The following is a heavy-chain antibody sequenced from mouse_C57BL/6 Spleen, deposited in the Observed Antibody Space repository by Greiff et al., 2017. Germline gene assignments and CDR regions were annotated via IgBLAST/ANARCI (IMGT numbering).Heavy chain of an antibody. D-gene: IGHD1-1*01. J-gene: IGHJ1*03. Sequence: QVHVKQSGAELVRPGTSVKMSCKASGYTFTNYWIGWAKQRPGHGLEWIGDIYPGGGYTNYNEKFKGKATLTADKSSSTAYMQFSSLTSEDSAIYYGARGDYYGSSGYFDVWGTGTTVTVSS. V-gene: IGHV1-63*01. CDR3: ARGDYYGSSGYFDV. CDR1: GYTFTNYW. CDR2: IYPGGGYT.